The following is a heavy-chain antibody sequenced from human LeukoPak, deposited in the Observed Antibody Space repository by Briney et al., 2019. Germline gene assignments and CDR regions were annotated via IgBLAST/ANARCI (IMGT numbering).Heavy chain of an antibody. CDR3: AGLPVDTAMVFDY. CDR1: GGTFSSYA. Sequence: SVKVSCKASGGTFSSYAISWVRQAPGQGLEWMGGIIPIFGTANYAQKFQGRVTITADESTSTAYMELSSLRSEDTAVYYCAGLPVDTAMVFDYWGQGTLVTVSS. CDR2: IIPIFGTA. V-gene: IGHV1-69*13. J-gene: IGHJ4*02. D-gene: IGHD5-18*01.